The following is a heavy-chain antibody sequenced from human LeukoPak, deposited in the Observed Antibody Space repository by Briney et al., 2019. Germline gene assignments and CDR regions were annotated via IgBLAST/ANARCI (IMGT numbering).Heavy chain of an antibody. Sequence: GGSLRLSCAASGFTVSSNYMSWVRQAPGKGLEWVSVIYSGGSTYYADSVKGRFTISRDNSKNTLYLQMNSLRAEDTAVYYCARARYSYGCYFDYWGQGTLVTVSS. CDR1: GFTVSSNY. J-gene: IGHJ4*02. V-gene: IGHV3-66*01. CDR2: IYSGGST. D-gene: IGHD5-18*01. CDR3: ARARYSYGCYFDY.